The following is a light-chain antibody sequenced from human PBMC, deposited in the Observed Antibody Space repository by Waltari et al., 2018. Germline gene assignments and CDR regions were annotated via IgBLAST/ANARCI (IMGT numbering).Light chain of an antibody. Sequence: SYELTQPPSVSVSPGQTARVTCSGDALPKQYAYWYRQKPGQAPLLVIYKDSERPSGIPERCSGSSSGTTVTLTISGVKAEDEADYYCQSADSSGTYWLFGGGTTLTVL. J-gene: IGLJ3*02. CDR1: ALPKQY. V-gene: IGLV3-25*03. CDR3: QSADSSGTYWL. CDR2: KDS.